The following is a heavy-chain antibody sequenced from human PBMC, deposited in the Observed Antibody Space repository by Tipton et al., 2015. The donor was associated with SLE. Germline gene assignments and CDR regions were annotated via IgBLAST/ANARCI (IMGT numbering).Heavy chain of an antibody. CDR2: VRFDGSDT. CDR3: ASGAFCGGDCFSRWFDP. CDR1: GFNFSSYG. D-gene: IGHD2-21*01. Sequence: SLRLSCAASGFNFSSYGMHWVRQAPGKGLEWVAFVRFDGSDTYYGDSVKGRFSISRDNAKNTLYLQMNSLRLEDTAVYYCASGAFCGGDCFSRWFDPWGQGTLVTVSS. V-gene: IGHV3-30*02. J-gene: IGHJ5*02.